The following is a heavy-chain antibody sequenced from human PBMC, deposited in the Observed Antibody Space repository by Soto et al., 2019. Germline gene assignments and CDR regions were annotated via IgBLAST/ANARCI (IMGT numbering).Heavy chain of an antibody. CDR3: VRDQDSRGYSVFNL. D-gene: IGHD3-22*01. V-gene: IGHV3-74*01. Sequence: WGTLKLSCEAPELSLNSFFMPWVRQGPGKGLEWVSRISNDGTGTTYADSVQGRFTVSRDNSKTTVYLQMNRLRPEDMAVYFCVRDQDSRGYSVFNLWGQGT. CDR2: ISNDGTGT. CDR1: ELSLNSFF. J-gene: IGHJ5*02.